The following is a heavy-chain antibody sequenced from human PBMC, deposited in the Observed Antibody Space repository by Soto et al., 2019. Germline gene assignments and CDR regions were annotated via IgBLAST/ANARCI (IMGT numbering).Heavy chain of an antibody. CDR2: INGDGSTT. D-gene: IGHD2-2*01. J-gene: IGHJ6*02. Sequence: PGGSLRLSCAASGLRFSNHWMHWARQAPGKGLVWVSRINGDGSTTSYADSVKGRFTISRDNAKKTLYLQMNTLRVEDTAVYHCALLDCSSTSCLNNAVDVWGQGTTVTVSS. CDR1: GLRFSNHW. CDR3: ALLDCSSTSCLNNAVDV. V-gene: IGHV3-74*01.